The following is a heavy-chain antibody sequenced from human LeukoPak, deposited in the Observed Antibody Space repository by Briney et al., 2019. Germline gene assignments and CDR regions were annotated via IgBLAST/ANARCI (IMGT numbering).Heavy chain of an antibody. CDR3: VRSSSWYAVNY. J-gene: IGHJ4*02. Sequence: GESLKISCKASGYSFSDSWIGWVRQMPGKGLERMGIIYPGDSDTRYSPSFQGQVTISADKSISTTYLQWSSLRASDTAMYYCVRSSSWYAVNYWGQGTVVSVSS. CDR2: IYPGDSDT. CDR1: GYSFSDSW. D-gene: IGHD6-13*01. V-gene: IGHV5-51*01.